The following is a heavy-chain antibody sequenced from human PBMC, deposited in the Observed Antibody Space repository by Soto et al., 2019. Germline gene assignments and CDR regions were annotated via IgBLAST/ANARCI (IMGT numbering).Heavy chain of an antibody. CDR3: ARRKSSPYFDY. J-gene: IGHJ4*02. CDR1: GGSIGSGDYY. Sequence: SETLSLTCTVSGGSIGSGDYYWAWIRQPPGKGLEWIGNIYYSGSTYYNPSLKSRVAISVDTSKNHFSLKLSSVTAADTAVYYCARRKSSPYFDYWGQGTLVTVSS. V-gene: IGHV4-30-4*01. D-gene: IGHD3-10*01. CDR2: IYYSGST.